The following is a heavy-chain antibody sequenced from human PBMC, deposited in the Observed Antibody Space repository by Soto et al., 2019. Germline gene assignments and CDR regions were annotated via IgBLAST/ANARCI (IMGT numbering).Heavy chain of an antibody. Sequence: SETLSLTCSVSGGSISSGGYSWSWIRQHPGKGLEWIGYIYYSGTTYYTYYNPSLKSRVTISVDTSKNQFSLKLSSVTAADTAVYYCARRYGSSFDYWGQGTPVTVSS. D-gene: IGHD3-16*01. CDR2: IYYSGTTYYT. CDR3: ARRYGSSFDY. CDR1: GGSISSGGYS. V-gene: IGHV4-31*03. J-gene: IGHJ4*02.